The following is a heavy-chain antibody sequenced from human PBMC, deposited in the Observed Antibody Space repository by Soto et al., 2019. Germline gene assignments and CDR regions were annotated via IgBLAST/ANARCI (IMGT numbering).Heavy chain of an antibody. CDR2: INHSGST. Sequence: TSETLSLYYSVYGGSFSCYYCSGIRQPPGKGLEWIGEINHSGSTNYNPSLKSRVTISVDTSKNQFSLKLSSVTAADTAVYYCARVWLAAAAPVDYWGQGTLVTVSS. D-gene: IGHD6-13*01. CDR3: ARVWLAAAAPVDY. J-gene: IGHJ4*02. CDR1: GGSFSCYY. V-gene: IGHV4-34*01.